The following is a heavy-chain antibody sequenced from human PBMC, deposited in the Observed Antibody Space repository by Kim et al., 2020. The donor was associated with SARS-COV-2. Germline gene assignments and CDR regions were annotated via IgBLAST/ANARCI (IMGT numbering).Heavy chain of an antibody. J-gene: IGHJ6*02. D-gene: IGHD3-10*01. Sequence: SETLSLTCTVSGGSISSYYWSWIRQPAGKGLEWIGRIYTSGSTNYNPSLKSRVTMSVDTSKNQFSLKLSSATAADTAVYYCARARLGGSGSSPYGMDVWGQGTTVTVSS. CDR2: IYTSGST. CDR3: ARARLGGSGSSPYGMDV. CDR1: GGSISSYY. V-gene: IGHV4-4*07.